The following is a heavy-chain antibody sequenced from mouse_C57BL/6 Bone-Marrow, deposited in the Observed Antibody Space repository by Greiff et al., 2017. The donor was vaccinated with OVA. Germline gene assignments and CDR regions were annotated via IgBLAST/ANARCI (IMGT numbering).Heavy chain of an antibody. V-gene: IGHV1-81*01. CDR2: IYPRSGNT. CDR1: GYTFTSYG. D-gene: IGHD1-1*01. CDR3: ARYYYGSSYYAMDY. J-gene: IGHJ4*01. Sequence: VQLQQPGAELVKPGASVKMSCKASGYTFTSYGISWVKQRTGQGLEWIGEIYPRSGNTYYNEKFKGKATLTADKSSSTAYMELRSLTSEDSAVYFCARYYYGSSYYAMDYWGQGTSVTVSS.